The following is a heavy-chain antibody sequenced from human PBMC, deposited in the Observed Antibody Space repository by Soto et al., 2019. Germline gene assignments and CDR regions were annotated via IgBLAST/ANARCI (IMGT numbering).Heavy chain of an antibody. CDR2: INPSGGST. V-gene: IGHV1-46*01. CDR1: GYTFTSYY. J-gene: IGHJ5*02. Sequence: QVQLVQSGAEVKKPGASVKVSCKASGYTFTSYYMHWVRQAPGQGLEWMGIINPSGGSTSYAQKFQGRVTMTRDTSTSTVYMELSSLRSEDTAVYYCARGGESSSWPSKGWFDPWGQGTLVTVSS. CDR3: ARGGESSSWPSKGWFDP. D-gene: IGHD6-13*01.